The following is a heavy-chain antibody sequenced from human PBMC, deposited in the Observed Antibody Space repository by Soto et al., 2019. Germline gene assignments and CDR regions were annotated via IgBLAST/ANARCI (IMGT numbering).Heavy chain of an antibody. V-gene: IGHV1-69*04. CDR3: AREIVATISKAVAGFDY. D-gene: IGHD5-12*01. CDR1: GGTFSSYT. J-gene: IGHJ4*02. Sequence: SVKVSFKASGGTFSSYTISWVRQAPGQGLEWMGRIIPILGIANYAQKFQGRVTITADKSTSTAYMELSSLRSEDTAVYYCAREIVATISKAVAGFDYWGQGTLVTVSS. CDR2: IIPILGIA.